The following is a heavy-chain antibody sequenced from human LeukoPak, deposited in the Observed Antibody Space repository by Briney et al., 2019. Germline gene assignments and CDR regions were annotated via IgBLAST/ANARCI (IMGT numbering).Heavy chain of an antibody. Sequence: ASVKVSCKASGYTFTGYYMHWVRQAPGQGLEWMGWINPNSSGTNYAQKFQGRVTMTRDTSISTAYMELSRLRSDDTAVYYCARDPQDGGNYYYYMDVWGKGTTVTISS. V-gene: IGHV1-2*02. CDR1: GYTFTGYY. CDR3: ARDPQDGGNYYYYMDV. D-gene: IGHD4-23*01. J-gene: IGHJ6*03. CDR2: INPNSSGT.